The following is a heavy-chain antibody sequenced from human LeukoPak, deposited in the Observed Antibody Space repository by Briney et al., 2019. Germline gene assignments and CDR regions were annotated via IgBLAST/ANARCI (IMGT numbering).Heavy chain of an antibody. V-gene: IGHV4-34*01. CDR3: ASRGYYDSSGYAY. CDR1: GGSFSGYY. CDR2: INHSGST. D-gene: IGHD3-22*01. J-gene: IGHJ4*02. Sequence: NPSETLSLTCAVYGGSFSGYYWSWIRQPPGKGLEWIGEINHSGSTNYNPSLKSRVTISVDTSKNQFSLKLSSVTAADTAVYYCASRGYYDSSGYAYWGQGTLVTVSS.